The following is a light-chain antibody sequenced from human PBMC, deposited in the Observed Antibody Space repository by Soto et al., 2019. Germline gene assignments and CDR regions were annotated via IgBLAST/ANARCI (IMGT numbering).Light chain of an antibody. CDR1: QIISSTY. V-gene: IGKV3-20*01. J-gene: IGKJ2*01. Sequence: DIVLTQSPGTLSLSPGERATLSCRASQIISSTYLGWYQQKPGQAPRLLIYGASSRATGIPDRFSGSGSGTDFTLTISRLEPEDVAVYYCQHYGTSPYTFGQGTKLEIK. CDR3: QHYGTSPYT. CDR2: GAS.